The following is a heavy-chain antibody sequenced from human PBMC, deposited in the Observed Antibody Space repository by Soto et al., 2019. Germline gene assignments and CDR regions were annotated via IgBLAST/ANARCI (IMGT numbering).Heavy chain of an antibody. CDR2: IWYDGSNK. D-gene: IGHD6-13*01. V-gene: IGHV3-33*01. CDR1: GFTFSSYG. Sequence: PGGALRLSCAASGFTFSSYGMHWVRQAPGKGLEWESVIWYDGSNKYYADSVKGRFTISSDNSKTTLYLQMNSLRAEETAVYYCARDSRPSSWYGYYYYYCMDVWGQGTSVTVSS. CDR3: ARDSRPSSWYGYYYYYCMDV. J-gene: IGHJ6*02.